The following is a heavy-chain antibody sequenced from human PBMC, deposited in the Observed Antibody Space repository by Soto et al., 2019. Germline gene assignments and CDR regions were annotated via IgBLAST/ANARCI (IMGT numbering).Heavy chain of an antibody. V-gene: IGHV3-11*06. CDR2: ISSSSSYT. CDR1: GFTFSDYY. J-gene: IGHJ4*02. CDR3: ARELIVTGISFDY. Sequence: PGGSLRLSCAASGFTFSDYYMSWIRQAPGKGLEWVSYISSSSSYTNYADSVKGRFTISRDNAKNSLYLQMNSLRAEDTAVYYCARELIVTGISFDYWGQGTLVTVSS. D-gene: IGHD7-27*01.